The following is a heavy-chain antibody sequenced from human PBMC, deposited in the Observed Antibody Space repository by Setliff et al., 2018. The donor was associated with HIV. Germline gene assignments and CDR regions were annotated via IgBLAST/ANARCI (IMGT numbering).Heavy chain of an antibody. V-gene: IGHV4-39*01. D-gene: IGHD2-15*01. CDR2: LHYTGTT. Sequence: PSETLSLTCTVSGASINSGSHNWGWIRQPPGKGLEWIATLHYTGTTYYNPSLKSRVTISTDTSKNQFSLKLSSVTAADTAVYYCARRIQLRDSSGRSCWTFDIWGQGTXXTVSS. CDR1: GASINSGSHN. CDR3: ARRIQLRDSSGRSCWTFDI. J-gene: IGHJ3*02.